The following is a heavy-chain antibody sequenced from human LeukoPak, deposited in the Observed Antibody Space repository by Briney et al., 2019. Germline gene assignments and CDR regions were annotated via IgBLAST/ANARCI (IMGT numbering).Heavy chain of an antibody. Sequence: SETLSLTCTVSGGSISSYYWSWIRQPPGKGLEWIGYIYHSGSTYYNPSLKSRVTISVDRSKNQFSLKLSSVTAADTAVYYCAKTVAGYWYFDLWGRGTLVTVSS. CDR1: GGSISSYY. CDR2: IYHSGST. CDR3: AKTVAGYWYFDL. J-gene: IGHJ2*01. V-gene: IGHV4-59*04. D-gene: IGHD6-19*01.